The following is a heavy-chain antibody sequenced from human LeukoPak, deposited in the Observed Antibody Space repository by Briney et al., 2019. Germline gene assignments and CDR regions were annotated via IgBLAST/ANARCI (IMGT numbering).Heavy chain of an antibody. Sequence: ASVKVSCKASGYTFTGYYMHWVRQAPGQGLEWMGWINPNSGGTNYAQKFQGRVTMTRDTSISTAYMGLSRLRSDDTAVYYCARLEYSSSSSLPGYYYYMDVWGKGTTVTVSS. CDR2: INPNSGGT. D-gene: IGHD6-6*01. V-gene: IGHV1-2*02. CDR3: ARLEYSSSSSLPGYYYYMDV. CDR1: GYTFTGYY. J-gene: IGHJ6*03.